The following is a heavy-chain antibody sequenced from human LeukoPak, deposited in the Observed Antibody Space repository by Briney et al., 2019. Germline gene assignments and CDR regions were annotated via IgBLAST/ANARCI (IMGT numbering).Heavy chain of an antibody. Sequence: GESLKISCKGSGYSFSTYWIAWVRQMPGKGLEWMGIIDPGDSDARYSPSFQGQVTISADKSISTTYLQWRSLKASDTAIYYCARVGGDFLYYFDFWGQGTQVTVSS. D-gene: IGHD3/OR15-3a*01. J-gene: IGHJ4*02. CDR1: GYSFSTYW. CDR2: IDPGDSDA. V-gene: IGHV5-51*01. CDR3: ARVGGDFLYYFDF.